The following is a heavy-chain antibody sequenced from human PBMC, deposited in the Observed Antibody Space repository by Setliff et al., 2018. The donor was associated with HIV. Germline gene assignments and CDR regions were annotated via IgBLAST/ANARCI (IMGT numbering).Heavy chain of an antibody. CDR3: ARDVHWSGSYYYSYYYMDV. CDR2: ISYSGST. Sequence: SETLSLTCTVSGDSISSGNYYWGWTRQSPGKGLEWIGSISYSGSTYYNPPFKSRITMSVDTSTNQFSLNLSSLTAADTAVYYCARDVHWSGSYYYSYYYMDVWGTGTTVTVSS. V-gene: IGHV4-39*02. D-gene: IGHD3-3*01. J-gene: IGHJ6*03. CDR1: GDSISSGNYY.